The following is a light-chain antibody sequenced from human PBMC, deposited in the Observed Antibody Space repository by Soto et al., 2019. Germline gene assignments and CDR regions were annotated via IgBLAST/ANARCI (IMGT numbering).Light chain of an antibody. J-gene: IGKJ4*01. CDR3: QQYNDWPALT. V-gene: IGKV3-15*01. CDR2: GAS. CDR1: QSVSSD. Sequence: EIMMTQSPVTLSVSPGERATLSCRASQSVSSDLAWYQQRPGQAPSLLIYGASTRATGVPARFSGSGSGTDFTLTISSRQSEDFAVYYCQQYNDWPALTFGGGTKVEIK.